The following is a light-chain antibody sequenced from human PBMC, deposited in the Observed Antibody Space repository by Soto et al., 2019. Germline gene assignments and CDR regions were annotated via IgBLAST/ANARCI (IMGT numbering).Light chain of an antibody. Sequence: EIVLTQSPGTLSLSPGVRATLSCRASQSVSSSYLAWYQQKPGQAPRLLIYHASIRAAGIPARFSGSRSGTDFTLTISSVEPEDFAMYYCHQRNQFGQGTRLEIK. CDR1: QSVSSSY. V-gene: IGKV3D-20*02. J-gene: IGKJ5*01. CDR3: HQRNQ. CDR2: HAS.